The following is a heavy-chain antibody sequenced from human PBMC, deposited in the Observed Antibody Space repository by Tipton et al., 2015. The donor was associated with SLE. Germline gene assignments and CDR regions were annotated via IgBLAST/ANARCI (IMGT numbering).Heavy chain of an antibody. D-gene: IGHD3-3*01. CDR3: ARGGYDFSSGAGNY. J-gene: IGHJ4*02. CDR2: INHSGSA. V-gene: IGHV4-34*01. CDR1: GGSFSGYH. Sequence: TLSLTCAVYGGSFSGYHWSWIRQPPGKGLEWIGEINHSGSATYNPSLKSRVTISLDTSKNQFSLKLRSVTAADTAVYYCARGGYDFSSGAGNYWGQGTLVTVSS.